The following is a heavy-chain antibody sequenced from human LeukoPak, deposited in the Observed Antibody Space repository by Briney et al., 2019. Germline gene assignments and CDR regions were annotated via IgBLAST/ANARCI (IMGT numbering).Heavy chain of an antibody. Sequence: GGSLRLSCAASGFVFSSNSMIWVRQAPGKGLEWVSYISSSSSTIYYADSVKGRFTISRDNAKNSLYLQMNSLRAEDTAVYYCAKLRNWNYNYWGQGTLVTVSS. J-gene: IGHJ4*02. CDR2: ISSSSSTI. V-gene: IGHV3-48*04. CDR3: AKLRNWNYNY. CDR1: GFVFSSNS. D-gene: IGHD1-7*01.